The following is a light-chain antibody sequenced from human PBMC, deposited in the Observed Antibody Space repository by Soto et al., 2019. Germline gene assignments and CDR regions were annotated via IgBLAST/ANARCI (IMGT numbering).Light chain of an antibody. CDR1: SSDVGGYDY. CDR3: SSYTGSSTHV. V-gene: IGLV2-8*01. CDR2: EVT. Sequence: QSVLTQPPSASGSPGRSVTISCTGTSSDVGGYDYVSWFQQHPGKAPKLIIYEVTKRPSGVPDRFSASKSGNTASLTVSGLQAEDEADYYCSSYTGSSTHVFGTGTKLTVL. J-gene: IGLJ1*01.